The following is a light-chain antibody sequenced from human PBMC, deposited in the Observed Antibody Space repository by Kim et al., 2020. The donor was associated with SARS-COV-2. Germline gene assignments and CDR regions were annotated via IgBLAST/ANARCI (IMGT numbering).Light chain of an antibody. CDR3: QQRANWPIT. V-gene: IGKV3-11*01. J-gene: IGKJ5*01. CDR1: QSVSST. CDR2: EAS. Sequence: LAPGERATLPCWASQSVSSTLAWYQQTPGQAPRLLIYEASNRATGIPARFSGSGSGTDFTLTISSLEPEDFAVYYCQQRANWPITFGQGTRLEIK.